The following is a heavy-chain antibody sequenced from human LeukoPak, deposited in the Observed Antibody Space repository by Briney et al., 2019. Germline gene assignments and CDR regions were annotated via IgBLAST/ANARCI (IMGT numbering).Heavy chain of an antibody. CDR3: GSVIAGAIDY. V-gene: IGHV3-7*01. Sequence: GGSLRHSCAASGFTFSGHSMTWVREAPGKGLEWVANINLDGSERFYVDFVKGRFTISRDNADNSMYLQMNSLRAEDTAVYYCGSVIAGAIDYWGQGTLVTVSS. CDR1: GFTFSGHS. CDR2: INLDGSER. J-gene: IGHJ4*02. D-gene: IGHD3-16*02.